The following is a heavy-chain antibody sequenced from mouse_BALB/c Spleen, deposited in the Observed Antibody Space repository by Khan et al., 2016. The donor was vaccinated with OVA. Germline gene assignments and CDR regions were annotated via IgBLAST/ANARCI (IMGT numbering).Heavy chain of an antibody. CDR1: GHSITSGYH. V-gene: IGHV3-6*02. D-gene: IGHD3-3*01. CDR3: TRGGAVIPYWYFDV. J-gene: IGHJ1*01. Sequence: EVQLVESRPGLVKPSQSLSLTCSVTGHSITSGYHWNWIRQFPGNKLEWMGSISYDGGNHYNPSLKIRLSLTRYTSKNQFFLKLNSVTTEDTATYYCTRGGAVIPYWYFDVWGAGTTVTVSS. CDR2: ISYDGGN.